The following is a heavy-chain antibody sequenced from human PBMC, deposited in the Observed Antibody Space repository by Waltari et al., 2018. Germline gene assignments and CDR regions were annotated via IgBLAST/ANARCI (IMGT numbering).Heavy chain of an antibody. CDR1: GNTFTTYS. Sequence: QVQLLQSGAEVRKPGASVTLSCKTSGNTFTTYSIHWVRQAPGQGLEWMGISNPRGGTTNYAQKFQGRVTMTRDPSTSTVYLGLRSLRSEDTAMYYCARDIENQLLVDWGQGTVVSVSS. V-gene: IGHV1-46*01. CDR3: ARDIENQLLVD. J-gene: IGHJ4*02. CDR2: SNPRGGTT. D-gene: IGHD1-7*01.